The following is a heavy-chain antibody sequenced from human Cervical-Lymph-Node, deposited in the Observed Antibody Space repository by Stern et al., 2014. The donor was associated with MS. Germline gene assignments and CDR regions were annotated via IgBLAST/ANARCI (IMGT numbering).Heavy chain of an antibody. V-gene: IGHV1-18*01. D-gene: IGHD5-18*01. Sequence: QVQLVQSGPEVKKPGASVKVSCKASGYIFTSYGINWVRQAPGQGLEWMGWISAYNGHTTFTKNFLGRVTMTTDTSTNTAFMELRSLTSDDTAVYYCARGYSYGYGIDYWGQGTLVTVSS. CDR1: GYIFTSYG. J-gene: IGHJ4*02. CDR2: ISAYNGHT. CDR3: ARGYSYGYGIDY.